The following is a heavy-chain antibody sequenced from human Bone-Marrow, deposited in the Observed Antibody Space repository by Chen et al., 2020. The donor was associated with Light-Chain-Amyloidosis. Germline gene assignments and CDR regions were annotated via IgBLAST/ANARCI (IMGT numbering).Heavy chain of an antibody. Sequence: EVQLVGSGGGLLQRGGSLRLSCAASGFAFSSYAMSWGRQAPGKGLEWVSTSSGSGGSRYYGDSVKGRLTISRENSKNALFLQMNSLRAEDTAVYYCAKDISYDDILPGYPADAFDIWGQGIIVTVSS. J-gene: IGHJ3*02. D-gene: IGHD3-9*01. V-gene: IGHV3-23*04. CDR2: SSGSGGSR. CDR3: AKDISYDDILPGYPADAFDI. CDR1: GFAFSSYA.